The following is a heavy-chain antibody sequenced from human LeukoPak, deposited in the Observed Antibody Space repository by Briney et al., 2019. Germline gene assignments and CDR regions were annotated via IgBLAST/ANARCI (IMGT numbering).Heavy chain of an antibody. CDR2: IYSGGST. CDR1: GFSVSSNY. CDR3: ARGGNGPFEY. V-gene: IGHV3-53*01. J-gene: IGHJ4*02. Sequence: PGGSLRLSCAASGFSVSSNYMSWVRPAPGKGLEWVSIIYSGGSTYYADSVKGRFTTSRDNSKNTLYLQMNSLRAEDTAVYHCARGGNGPFEYWGQGTLVTVSS. D-gene: IGHD3-16*01.